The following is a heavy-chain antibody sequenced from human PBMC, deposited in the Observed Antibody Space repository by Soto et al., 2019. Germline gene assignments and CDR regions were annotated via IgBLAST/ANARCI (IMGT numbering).Heavy chain of an antibody. CDR1: GGSISSSNW. Sequence: PSETLSLTCAVSGGSISSSNWWRWVRQPPGKGLEWIGDFYYSGRTYYSPSLESRVTISVDTSKNQFSLEVSSVTAADTAVFYCARLAGYCSGTSCYGYYGMDVWGQGTAVTVSS. CDR3: ARLAGYCSGTSCYGYYGMDV. V-gene: IGHV4-4*02. D-gene: IGHD2-2*01. J-gene: IGHJ6*02. CDR2: FYYSGRT.